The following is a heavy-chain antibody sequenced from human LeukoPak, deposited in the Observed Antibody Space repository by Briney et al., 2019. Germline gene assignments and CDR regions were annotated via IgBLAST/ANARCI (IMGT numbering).Heavy chain of an antibody. D-gene: IGHD6-13*01. CDR2: IYYSGST. Sequence: SETLSLTCTVSGGSISSYYWSRIRQPPGKGLEWIGYIYYSGSTNYNPSLKSRVTISVDTSKNQFSLKLSSVTAADTAVYYCARSGSSSWYWSWPDLTFDYWGQGTLVTVSS. J-gene: IGHJ4*02. CDR3: ARSGSSSWYWSWPDLTFDY. V-gene: IGHV4-59*01. CDR1: GGSISSYY.